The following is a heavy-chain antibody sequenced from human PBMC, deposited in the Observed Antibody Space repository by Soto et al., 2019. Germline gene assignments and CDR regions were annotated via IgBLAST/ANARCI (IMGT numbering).Heavy chain of an antibody. Sequence: QVQLVQSGAEVKKPGASVKVSCKASGYTFTSYGISWVRQAPGQGLEWMGWISAYNGNTNYAQKLQGRVTMTTDTSTSTAYMELRSLRSDDTAVYYCARASGNRALRLGELSWLYYYYGMDVWGQGTTVTVSS. D-gene: IGHD3-16*02. CDR3: ARASGNRALRLGELSWLYYYYGMDV. CDR2: ISAYNGNT. V-gene: IGHV1-18*01. CDR1: GYTFTSYG. J-gene: IGHJ6*02.